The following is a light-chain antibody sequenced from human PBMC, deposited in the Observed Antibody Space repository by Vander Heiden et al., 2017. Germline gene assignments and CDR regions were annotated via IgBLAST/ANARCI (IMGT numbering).Light chain of an antibody. J-gene: IGKJ3*01. Sequence: DIVMTQSPLSLPVTPGEPASISCRSSQSLLHSNGYNYLDWYLQKPGQSPQLLIDLGSKRAAGVPDRCSGSGSGTDFTLKISRVEAEDVGVYYCMQALQTPRTFGPGTKVDIK. V-gene: IGKV2-28*01. CDR2: LGS. CDR1: QSLLHSNGYNY. CDR3: MQALQTPRT.